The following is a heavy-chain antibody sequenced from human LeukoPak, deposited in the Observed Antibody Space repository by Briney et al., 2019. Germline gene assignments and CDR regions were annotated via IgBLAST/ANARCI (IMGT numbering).Heavy chain of an antibody. CDR3: ARHRRSENYPRFPDY. D-gene: IGHD2-21*01. J-gene: IGHJ4*02. CDR1: GGSISSSSYC. V-gene: IGHV4-39*01. CDR2: IFYSGTT. Sequence: SETLSLTCTVSGGSISSSSYCWGWIRHPPGKGLEWFGSIFYSGTTYYNPSLKSRVTIFIDTPKDHLSLKLSSVTAADTAVYYCARHRRSENYPRFPDYWGQGTLVTVS.